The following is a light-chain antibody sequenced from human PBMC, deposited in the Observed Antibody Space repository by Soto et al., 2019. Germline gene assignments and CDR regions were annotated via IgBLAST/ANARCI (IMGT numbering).Light chain of an antibody. Sequence: ALTQPASVSGSPGQSITISCTGTSSDVGSYNLVSWYQQHPGEAPKVMIYEVSKRPSGVSNRFSGSKSGNTASLTISGLQAEDEADYYCCSYAGSSTVVFGTGTKVTVL. V-gene: IGLV2-23*02. CDR2: EVS. CDR1: SSDVGSYNL. J-gene: IGLJ1*01. CDR3: CSYAGSSTVV.